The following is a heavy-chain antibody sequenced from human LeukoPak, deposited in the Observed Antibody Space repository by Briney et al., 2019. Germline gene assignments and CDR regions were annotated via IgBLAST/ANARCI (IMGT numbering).Heavy chain of an antibody. V-gene: IGHV3-7*01. CDR3: ARDVNKLYSSDY. J-gene: IGHJ4*02. CDR2: IKQDGSEK. CDR1: GFTFSSYW. Sequence: PGGSLRLSCAAPGFTFSSYWMSWVRQAPGKGLEWVANIKQDGSEKYYVDSVKGRFTISRDNAKNSLYLQMNSLRAEDTAVYYCARDVNKLYSSDYWGQGTLVTVSS. D-gene: IGHD6-13*01.